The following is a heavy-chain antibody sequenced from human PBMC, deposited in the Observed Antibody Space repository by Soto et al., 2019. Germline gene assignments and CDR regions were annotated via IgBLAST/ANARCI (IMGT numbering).Heavy chain of an antibody. Sequence: PSETLSLTCAVYGGSFSGYYWSWIRQPPGKGLEWIGEINHSGSTNYNPSLKSRVTISVDTSKNQFSLKLSSVTAADTAVYYCARGQVRGVPYWGQGTLVTVSS. CDR3: ARGQVRGVPY. D-gene: IGHD3-10*01. CDR1: GGSFSGYY. CDR2: INHSGST. J-gene: IGHJ4*02. V-gene: IGHV4-34*01.